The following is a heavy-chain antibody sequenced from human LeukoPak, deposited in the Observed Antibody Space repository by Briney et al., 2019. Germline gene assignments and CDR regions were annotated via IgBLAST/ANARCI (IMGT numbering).Heavy chain of an antibody. CDR2: ISSSGSTI. J-gene: IGHJ6*03. Sequence: GGSLRLSCAASGFTFSSHEMNWVRQAPGKGLEWVSHISSSGSTIDYADSVKGRFTMSRDNAKNSLYLQMNSLRAEDTAVYYCARELVHYMDVWGKGTTVTVSS. CDR1: GFTFSSHE. CDR3: ARELVHYMDV. V-gene: IGHV3-48*03. D-gene: IGHD2-8*02.